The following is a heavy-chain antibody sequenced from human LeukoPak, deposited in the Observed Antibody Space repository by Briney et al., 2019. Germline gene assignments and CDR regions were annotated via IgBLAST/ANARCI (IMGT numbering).Heavy chain of an antibody. CDR1: GGSFSGYY. J-gene: IGHJ6*03. CDR2: INHSGST. Sequence: PSETLSLTCAVYGGSFSGYYWSWIRQPPGKGLEWIGEINHSGSTNYNPSLKSRVTISVDTSKNQFSLKLSSVTAADTAVYYCARFSVVVPAATIYYYYYYMDVWGKGTTVTVSS. D-gene: IGHD2-2*01. V-gene: IGHV4-34*01. CDR3: ARFSVVVPAATIYYYYYYMDV.